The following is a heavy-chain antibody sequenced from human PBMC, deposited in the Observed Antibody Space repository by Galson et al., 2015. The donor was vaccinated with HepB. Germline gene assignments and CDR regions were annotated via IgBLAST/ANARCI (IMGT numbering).Heavy chain of an antibody. Sequence: SLRLSCEASGFTFDDYAMHWVRQAPGKGLEWVSGISWNSGSIGYADSVKGRFTISRDNAKNSLYLQMNSLRAEDTALYYCAKDSGSYQRCNWFDPWGQGTLVTVSS. J-gene: IGHJ5*02. D-gene: IGHD1-26*01. CDR3: AKDSGSYQRCNWFDP. CDR2: ISWNSGSI. V-gene: IGHV3-9*01. CDR1: GFTFDDYA.